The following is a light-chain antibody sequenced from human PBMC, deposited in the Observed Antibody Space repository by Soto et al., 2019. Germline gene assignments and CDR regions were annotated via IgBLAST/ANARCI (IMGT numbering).Light chain of an antibody. V-gene: IGLV2-14*01. CDR1: SIDVGDNNY. CDR3: SSYTTSSTPSYV. CDR2: EVS. Sequence: QSALAQPASVSGSPGQSITISCSGSSIDVGDNNYVSWYQHHPGKAPKLIIYEVSNRPSGVSNRFSGSSSDNTASLTISGLLPDDEADYYCSSYTTSSTPSYVFGTWTKLTVL. J-gene: IGLJ1*01.